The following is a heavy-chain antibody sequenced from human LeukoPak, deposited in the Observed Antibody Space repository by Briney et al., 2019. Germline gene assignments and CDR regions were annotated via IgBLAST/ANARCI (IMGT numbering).Heavy chain of an antibody. J-gene: IGHJ5*02. D-gene: IGHD3-16*02. V-gene: IGHV5-51*01. CDR3: ARGEDYVWGSYRSDWFDP. Sequence: GESLKISCKGSGYSFTSCWIGWVRQMPGKGLEWLGIIYPGDSDTRYSPSFQGQVTISADKSISTAYLQWSSLKASDTAMYYCARGEDYVWGSYRSDWFDPWGQGTLVTVSS. CDR1: GYSFTSCW. CDR2: IYPGDSDT.